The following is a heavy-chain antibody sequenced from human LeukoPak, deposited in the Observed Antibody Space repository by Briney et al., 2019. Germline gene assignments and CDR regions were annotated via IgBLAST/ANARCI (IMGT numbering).Heavy chain of an antibody. D-gene: IGHD6-19*01. CDR1: GYSFTSYW. CDR2: IYPGDSDT. Sequence: GESLKISCKGSGYSFTSYWIGWVRQMPGKGLEWMGIIYPGDSDTRYSPSFQGQVTISADKSISTAYLQWSSLKASDTPMYYCARLVPAGYSVAGRFDYWGQGTLVTVSS. J-gene: IGHJ4*02. V-gene: IGHV5-51*01. CDR3: ARLVPAGYSVAGRFDY.